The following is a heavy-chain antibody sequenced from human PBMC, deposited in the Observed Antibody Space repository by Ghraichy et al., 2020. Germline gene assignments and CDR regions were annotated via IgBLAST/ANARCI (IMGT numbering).Heavy chain of an antibody. CDR1: GGSISSYY. J-gene: IGHJ3*02. CDR2: IYYRGST. V-gene: IGHV4-59*08. CDR3: ARHQLLEYDAFDI. Sequence: SETLSLTCIVSGGSISSYYWSWIRQPPGKGLEWIGYIYYRGSTNYNPSLKSRVNISLDTSKNQFSVRLSSVTDAATAVYYCARHQLLEYDAFDIWGQGTMVTVPS. D-gene: IGHD1-1*01.